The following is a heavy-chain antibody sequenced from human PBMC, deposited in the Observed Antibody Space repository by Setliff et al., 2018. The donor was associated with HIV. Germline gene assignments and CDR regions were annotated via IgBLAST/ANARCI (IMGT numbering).Heavy chain of an antibody. CDR1: GFTFSTYW. D-gene: IGHD1-1*01. CDR3: ASARIPTGGTSTSFDY. CDR2: INQDGSEK. V-gene: IGHV3-7*03. Sequence: PGGSLRLSCAASGFTFSTYWMTWVRQAPGKGLEWVAKINQDGSEKHYVDSVEGRFTISRDNAENSLYLQMNSLTAEDTAVYYCASARIPTGGTSTSFDYWGQGTLVTVS. J-gene: IGHJ4*02.